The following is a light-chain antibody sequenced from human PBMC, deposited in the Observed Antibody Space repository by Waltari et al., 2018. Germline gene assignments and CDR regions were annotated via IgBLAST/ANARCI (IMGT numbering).Light chain of an antibody. CDR1: QSVGSSS. J-gene: IGKJ1*01. CDR2: RAS. Sequence: EIVLTQSPGTASLSPGERVTLSCRASQSVGSSSLAWYQQKPGQAPRLLIYRASRRATGIPDRFSGSGSGTDFSLTISRLEPEDFAVYYCQQHGTLPATFGQGTKVEIK. CDR3: QQHGTLPAT. V-gene: IGKV3-20*01.